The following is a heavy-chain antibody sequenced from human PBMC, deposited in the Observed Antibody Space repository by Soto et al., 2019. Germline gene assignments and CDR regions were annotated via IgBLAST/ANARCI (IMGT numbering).Heavy chain of an antibody. CDR3: AKDQDTSGYYSVGD. Sequence: QVQLVESGGGVVQPGRSLRLSCAASGFKFRSHAMHWVRQAPGQGLEWVAVISFDGSSQYYADFVKGRFTVSRDNSKTTLYLQLSSLRAEDTALYFCAKDQDTSGYYSVGDWGRGTLVTVSS. CDR2: ISFDGSSQ. CDR1: GFKFRSHA. V-gene: IGHV3-30-3*01. D-gene: IGHD3-22*01. J-gene: IGHJ4*02.